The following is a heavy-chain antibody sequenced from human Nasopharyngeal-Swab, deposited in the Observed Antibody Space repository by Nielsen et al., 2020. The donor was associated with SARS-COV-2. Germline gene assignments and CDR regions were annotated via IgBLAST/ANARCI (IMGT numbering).Heavy chain of an antibody. CDR1: GGTFSSYA. D-gene: IGHD2-15*01. CDR2: IIPILGIV. Sequence: SVKVSCKASGGTFSSYAISWVRQAPGQGLEWMGGIIPILGIVNYAQKFQGRVTITADKSTSTAYMELSSLRSEDTAVYYCARDLGYCSGGSCYSEWGQGTLVTVSS. J-gene: IGHJ4*02. CDR3: ARDLGYCSGGSCYSE. V-gene: IGHV1-69*10.